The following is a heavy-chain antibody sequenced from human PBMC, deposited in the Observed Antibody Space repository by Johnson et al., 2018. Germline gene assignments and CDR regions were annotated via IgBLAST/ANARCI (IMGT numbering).Heavy chain of an antibody. CDR3: ASGPYYEVWSGQGNHYDIYV. Sequence: QVQLQESGSGLVKPSQTLSLTCVVSGGTISSGTYSWSWIRQPPGKGLEWIGYIYHNGRTYYTPSLKSRVTISVARSKNQISLKLYSVTAAATAVYYCASGPYYEVWSGQGNHYDIYVCGKGTTVTVSS. CDR2: IYHNGRT. CDR1: GGTISSGTYS. D-gene: IGHD3-3*01. V-gene: IGHV4-30-2*01. J-gene: IGHJ6*03.